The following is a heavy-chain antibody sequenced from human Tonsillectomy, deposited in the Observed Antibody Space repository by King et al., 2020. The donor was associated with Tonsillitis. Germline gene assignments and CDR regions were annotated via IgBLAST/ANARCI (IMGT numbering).Heavy chain of an antibody. CDR3: ARDGDYYDSSGYYEYYFDY. D-gene: IGHD3-22*01. Sequence: VRLVESGAEVKKPGASVKVSCKASGYTFTSYYMHWVRQAPGQGLEWMGIINPSGGSTSYAQKFQGRVTMTRDTSTSTVYMELSSLRSEDTAVYYCARDGDYYDSSGYYEYYFDYWGQGTLVTVSS. J-gene: IGHJ4*02. CDR2: INPSGGST. CDR1: GYTFTSYY. V-gene: IGHV1-46*01.